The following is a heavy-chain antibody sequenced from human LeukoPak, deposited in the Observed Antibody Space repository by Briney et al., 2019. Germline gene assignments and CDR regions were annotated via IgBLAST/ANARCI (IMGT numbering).Heavy chain of an antibody. Sequence: GGSLRLSCAASGFTFSSYGMHWVRQAPGKGLEWVAVISYDGSNKYYADSVKGRFTISRDNSKNTLYLQMNSLRAEDTAVYYCAKLLVRIATDNWFDPWGQGTLVTVSS. J-gene: IGHJ5*02. D-gene: IGHD2-8*02. V-gene: IGHV3-30*18. CDR2: ISYDGSNK. CDR3: AKLLVRIATDNWFDP. CDR1: GFTFSSYG.